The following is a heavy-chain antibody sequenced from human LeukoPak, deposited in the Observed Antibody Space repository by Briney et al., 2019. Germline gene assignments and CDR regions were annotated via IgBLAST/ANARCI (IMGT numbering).Heavy chain of an antibody. Sequence: PSETLSLTCTVSGGSISSYYWSWIRQPPGKGLEWIGYIYYSGTTNYNPSLKSRVTISVDTSKNQFSLKLSSVTAADTAVYYCARGAGGGGYGAFDIWGQGTMVTVSS. CDR2: IYYSGTT. CDR1: GGSISSYY. V-gene: IGHV4-59*12. D-gene: IGHD2-15*01. J-gene: IGHJ3*02. CDR3: ARGAGGGGYGAFDI.